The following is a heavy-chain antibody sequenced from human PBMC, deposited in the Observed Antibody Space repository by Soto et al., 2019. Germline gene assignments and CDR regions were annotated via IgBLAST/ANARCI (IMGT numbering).Heavy chain of an antibody. Sequence: GESLKISCKGSGYSFTSYWISWLRQMPGKGLEWMGRIDPSDSYTNYSPSFQGHVTISADKYIGTAYLQWSSLKASDTAMYYCARIGLSRSSYYYYGMFVWGQGTTVTVSS. CDR2: IDPSDSYT. J-gene: IGHJ6*02. D-gene: IGHD2-2*01. CDR1: GYSFTSYW. V-gene: IGHV5-10-1*01. CDR3: ARIGLSRSSYYYYGMFV.